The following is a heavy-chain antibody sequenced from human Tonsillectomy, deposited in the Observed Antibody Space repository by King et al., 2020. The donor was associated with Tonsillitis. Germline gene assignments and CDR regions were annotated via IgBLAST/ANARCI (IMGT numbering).Heavy chain of an antibody. D-gene: IGHD6-13*01. V-gene: IGHV3-21*01. Sequence: VQLVESGGGLVKPGGSLRLSRAASGFTFSSHSMNWVRQAPEKGLEWVSSISSSSSYIYYADSVKGRFTISRDNANNSLYLQMNSLRAEDTAVYYCARDQQLIRWGQGTLVTVSS. CDR3: ARDQQLIR. CDR2: ISSSSSYI. J-gene: IGHJ4*02. CDR1: GFTFSSHS.